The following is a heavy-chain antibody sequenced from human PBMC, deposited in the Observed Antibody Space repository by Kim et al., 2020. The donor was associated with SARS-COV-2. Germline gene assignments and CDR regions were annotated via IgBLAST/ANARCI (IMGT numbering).Heavy chain of an antibody. V-gene: IGHV3-74*01. J-gene: IGHJ3*02. D-gene: IGHD3-16*01. CDR2: INSDGSST. Sequence: GGSLRLSCAASGFTFSSYWMHWVRQAPGKGLVWVSRINSDGSSTSYADSVKGRFTISRDNAKNTLYLQMNSLRAEDTAVYYCAREGGADAFDIWGQGTMVTVSS. CDR1: GFTFSSYW. CDR3: AREGGADAFDI.